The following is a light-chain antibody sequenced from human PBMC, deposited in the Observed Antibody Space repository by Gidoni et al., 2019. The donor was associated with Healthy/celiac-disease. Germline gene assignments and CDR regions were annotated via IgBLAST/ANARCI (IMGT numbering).Light chain of an antibody. Sequence: DSVMTQFPISPPVTPGEPAPIACRSSPTLLHSNGYNYLDWYRQKPGQSPQLLIYLGSNRAPGVPDRFSGSGSGTDFTLKISRVEAEDVGVYYFMQALQTPPTFGQGTKLEIK. J-gene: IGKJ2*01. V-gene: IGKV2-28*01. CDR3: MQALQTPPT. CDR2: LGS. CDR1: PTLLHSNGYNY.